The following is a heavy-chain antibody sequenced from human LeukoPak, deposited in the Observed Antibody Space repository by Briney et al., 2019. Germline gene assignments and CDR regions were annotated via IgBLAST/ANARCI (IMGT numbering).Heavy chain of an antibody. CDR2: IYYSGST. Sequence: PSETLSLTCTVSGDSISRSRYYWAWIRQPPGKGLEWIGSIYYSGSTYYNPSLKSRVTISVDTPKNQFSLKLSSVTAADTAVYYCARQYSSGWGYWGQGTLVTVSS. V-gene: IGHV4-39*01. CDR1: GDSISRSRYY. D-gene: IGHD6-19*01. J-gene: IGHJ4*02. CDR3: ARQYSSGWGY.